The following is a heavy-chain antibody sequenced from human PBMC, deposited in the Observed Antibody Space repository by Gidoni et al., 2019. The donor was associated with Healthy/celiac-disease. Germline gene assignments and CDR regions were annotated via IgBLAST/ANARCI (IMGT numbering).Heavy chain of an antibody. CDR2: ISGSGGST. V-gene: IGHV3-23*01. CDR3: AKDRDYVWGSYRYTEDAFDI. J-gene: IGHJ3*02. CDR1: GLTFSSYA. D-gene: IGHD3-16*02. Sequence: EVQLLESGGGLVQPGGSLRLSCAASGLTFSSYAMSWVRQAPGKGLEWVSAISGSGGSTYYADSVKGRFTISRDNSKNTLYLQMNSLRAEDTAVYYCAKDRDYVWGSYRYTEDAFDIWGQGTMVTVSS.